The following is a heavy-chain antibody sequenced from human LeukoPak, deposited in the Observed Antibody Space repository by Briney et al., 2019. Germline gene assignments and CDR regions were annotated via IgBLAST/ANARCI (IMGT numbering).Heavy chain of an antibody. CDR3: ANHRLVVVSFDY. V-gene: IGHV3-23*01. Sequence: GGSLRLSCTGSGFTLGSYEMSWIRQAPGKGLEWVTSIDYDGGRTYYADSVKWRFTISRDNSKNTLYLQLNSLRAEDTAVYYCANHRLVVVSFDYWGQGILVTVSS. D-gene: IGHD3-22*01. CDR2: IDYDGGRT. CDR1: GFTLGSYE. J-gene: IGHJ4*02.